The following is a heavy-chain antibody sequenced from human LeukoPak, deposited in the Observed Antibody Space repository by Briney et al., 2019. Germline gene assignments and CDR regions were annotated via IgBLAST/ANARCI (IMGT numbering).Heavy chain of an antibody. V-gene: IGHV4-4*07. CDR1: GGSISDFY. D-gene: IGHD4-23*01. CDR2: IYSSGNT. J-gene: IGHJ4*02. CDR3: ARNSGDY. Sequence: PSETLSLTCSISGGSISDFYWSWIRQPAGKGLEWIGRIYSSGNTNYNPSLKSRVTMSLDASKNQFSLKVSSVTAADTAVYYCARNSGDYWGQGTLVTVSS.